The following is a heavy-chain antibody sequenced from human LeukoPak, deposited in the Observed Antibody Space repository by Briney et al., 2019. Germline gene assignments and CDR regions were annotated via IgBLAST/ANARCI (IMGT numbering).Heavy chain of an antibody. CDR2: ISGSGGST. J-gene: IGHJ4*02. V-gene: IGHV3-23*01. CDR1: GFTFSSYA. Sequence: GGSLGLSCAASGFTFSSYAMSWVRQAPGKGLEWVSAISGSGGSTYYADSVKGRFTISRDNSKNTLYLQMNSLRAEDTAVYYCAKVDSSGYYGFDYWGQGTLVTVSS. D-gene: IGHD3-22*01. CDR3: AKVDSSGYYGFDY.